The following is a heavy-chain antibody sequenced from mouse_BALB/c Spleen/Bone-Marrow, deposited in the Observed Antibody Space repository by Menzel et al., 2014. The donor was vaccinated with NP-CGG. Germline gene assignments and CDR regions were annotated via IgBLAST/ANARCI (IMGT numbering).Heavy chain of an antibody. V-gene: IGHV10-1*02. Sequence: EVKLMESGGGLVQPKGSLKLSCAASGFTFNTYAMNWVRQAPGKGLEWVARIRSKSHSYATFYADSVKDRFTISRDDSQSMLCLQMNNLKTEDTAMYYCVRDWDFDYWGQGTTLTVSS. CDR3: VRDWDFDY. CDR2: IRSKSHSYAT. D-gene: IGHD4-1*01. J-gene: IGHJ2*01. CDR1: GFTFNTYA.